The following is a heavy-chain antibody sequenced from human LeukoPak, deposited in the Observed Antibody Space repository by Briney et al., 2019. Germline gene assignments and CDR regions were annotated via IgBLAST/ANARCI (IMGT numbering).Heavy chain of an antibody. CDR2: IYSANST. D-gene: IGHD3-10*02. CDR1: GFTVSNNF. J-gene: IGHJ4*02. V-gene: IGHV3-66*01. Sequence: PGGSLRLSCAASGFTVSNNFMNWVRQAPGKGLEWVSVIYSANSTYYADSVKGRFTISRDNSKNTLYLQMNSLRAEDTAVYYCARDSMLTLWGQGTLVTVSS. CDR3: ARDSMLTL.